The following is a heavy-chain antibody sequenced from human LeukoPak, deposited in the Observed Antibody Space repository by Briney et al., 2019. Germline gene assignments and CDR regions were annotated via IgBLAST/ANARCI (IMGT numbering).Heavy chain of an antibody. CDR2: IYYSGGT. CDR3: AREGNWFDP. Sequence: SETLSLTCTVSGVSISPYYWSWIRQPPGKGLEWIGYIYYSGGTDYNPSLKSRVTISVDTSKNQFSLKLSSVTAADTAVYYCAREGNWFDPWGQGTLVTVSS. CDR1: GVSISPYY. J-gene: IGHJ5*02. V-gene: IGHV4-59*01.